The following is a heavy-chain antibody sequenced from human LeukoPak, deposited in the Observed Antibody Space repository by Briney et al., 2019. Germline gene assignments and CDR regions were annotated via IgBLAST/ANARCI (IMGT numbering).Heavy chain of an antibody. Sequence: GASVKVSCKASGGTFSSYAISWVRQAPGQGLEWMGRIIPILGIANYAQKFQGRVTITADKSTSTAYMELNSLRSEDTAVYYCARVPIAAAPYFDYWGQGTLVTVSS. CDR2: IIPILGIA. CDR3: ARVPIAAAPYFDY. V-gene: IGHV1-69*04. CDR1: GGTFSSYA. J-gene: IGHJ4*02. D-gene: IGHD6-13*01.